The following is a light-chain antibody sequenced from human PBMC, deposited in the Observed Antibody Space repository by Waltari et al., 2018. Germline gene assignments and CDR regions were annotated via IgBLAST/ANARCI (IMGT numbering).Light chain of an antibody. CDR2: DVN. V-gene: IGLV2-14*03. CDR1: SSDVGGYNY. J-gene: IGLJ1*01. Sequence: QSALTQPASVSGSAGQSITISCTGTSSDVGGYNYVSWYQQHPGKGPKLIIYDVNNRPSGVSKRFSVSKSCKTASLAISGLHAEDEADYYCNSYTSRSTYVFGPWTKVTVL. CDR3: NSYTSRSTYV.